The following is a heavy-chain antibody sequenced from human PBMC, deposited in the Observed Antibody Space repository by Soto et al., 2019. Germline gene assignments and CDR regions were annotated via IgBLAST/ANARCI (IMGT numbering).Heavy chain of an antibody. Sequence: SETLSLTCTVSGGSISSYYWGWVRQPPGKGLEWIGNIYYTGRTYYNPSLKSRVTISVDTSNNQFSLRLNSLTAADTAVYYCATHRRYSSGWYYYGMDVWGQGTTVTVSS. V-gene: IGHV4-39*01. D-gene: IGHD6-25*01. CDR1: GGSISSYY. CDR2: IYYTGRT. CDR3: ATHRRYSSGWYYYGMDV. J-gene: IGHJ6*02.